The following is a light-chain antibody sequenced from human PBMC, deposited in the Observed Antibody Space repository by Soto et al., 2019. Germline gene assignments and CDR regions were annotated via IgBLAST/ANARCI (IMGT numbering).Light chain of an antibody. Sequence: EIVFTQSPGTLSLSPGERATLSCRASQSVISTYLAWYQQKPGKAPRLLIYGASSRATGIPERFSGSGSGTDFTLTISRLEPEDFELYYCQQYGSSPITFGQGTRLEIK. CDR3: QQYGSSPIT. CDR2: GAS. V-gene: IGKV3-20*01. CDR1: QSVISTY. J-gene: IGKJ5*01.